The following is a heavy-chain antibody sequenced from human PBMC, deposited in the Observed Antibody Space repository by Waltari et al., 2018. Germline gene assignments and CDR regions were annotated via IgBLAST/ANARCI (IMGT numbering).Heavy chain of an antibody. J-gene: IGHJ4*02. CDR3: ARGSYYYGSGSYYNAFPFYY. V-gene: IGHV4-34*01. CDR1: VGSFTVYS. CDR2: INHSGST. D-gene: IGHD3-10*01. Sequence: QVLLQQCGAGLLKPSSTLSLTCAFYVGSFTVYSWTLLLPPPSPGLSCIGEINHSGSTNYNPSLKSRVTISVDTSKNQFSLKLSSVTAADTAVYYCARGSYYYGSGSYYNAFPFYYWGQGTLVTVSS.